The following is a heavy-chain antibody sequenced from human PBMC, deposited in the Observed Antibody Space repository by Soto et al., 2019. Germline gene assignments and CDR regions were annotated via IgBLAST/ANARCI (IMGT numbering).Heavy chain of an antibody. D-gene: IGHD3-3*01. V-gene: IGHV4-4*02. CDR1: GGSISSSNW. J-gene: IGHJ4*02. CDR2: IYHSGST. Sequence: QVQLQESGPGLVKPSGTLSLTCAVSGGSISSSNWWSWVRQPPGKGLEWIGEIYHSGSTNYNPSLKSRVTISVDTSKNQFSLKLSSVTAADTAVYYCARTLRYDFWSGYPQPGRYYFDYWGQGTLVTVSS. CDR3: ARTLRYDFWSGYPQPGRYYFDY.